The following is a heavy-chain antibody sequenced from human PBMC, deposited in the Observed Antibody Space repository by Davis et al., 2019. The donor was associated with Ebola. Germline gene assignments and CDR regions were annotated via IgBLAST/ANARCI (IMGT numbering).Heavy chain of an antibody. CDR1: GGSISTYY. D-gene: IGHD3-10*01. V-gene: IGHV4-59*12. CDR3: ARRAVFTYYYGSGSL. J-gene: IGHJ4*02. CDR2: IYYSGST. Sequence: SETLSLTCTVSGGSISTYYWSWIRQPPGKGLEWIGYIYYSGSTNYNPSLKSRVTISVDTSKNQFSLKLSSVTAADTAVYYCARRAVFTYYYGSGSLWGQGTLVTVSS.